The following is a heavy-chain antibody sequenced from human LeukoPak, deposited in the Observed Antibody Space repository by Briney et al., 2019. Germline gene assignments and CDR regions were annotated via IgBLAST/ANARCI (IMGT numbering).Heavy chain of an antibody. V-gene: IGHV3-30-3*01. CDR3: ARNYDILTGYPGPIDY. J-gene: IGHJ4*02. CDR2: TSSDLNVK. D-gene: IGHD3-9*01. CDR1: GFTFRNYV. Sequence: GGSLRLSCAASGFTFRNYVIHWVRQAPGKGLEWVAVTSSDLNVKLYADSVKGRFTISRDNAKNSLYLQMNSLRAEDTAVYYCARNYDILTGYPGPIDYWGQGTLVTVSS.